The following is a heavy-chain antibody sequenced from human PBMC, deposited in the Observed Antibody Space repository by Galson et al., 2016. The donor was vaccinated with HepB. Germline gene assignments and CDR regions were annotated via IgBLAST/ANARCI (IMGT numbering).Heavy chain of an antibody. V-gene: IGHV3-21*01. D-gene: IGHD6-19*01. CDR2: ISSGSSYT. CDR3: ARMRYSSGWLDGFDI. CDR1: GFSFRSHA. Sequence: SLRLSCAVSGFSFRSHAMNWARQAPGKGLGWVSSISSGSSYTYYADSVKGRFTISRDNARNSLYLQMNSLRVEDTAVYYCARMRYSSGWLDGFDIWGQGTMVTVSS. J-gene: IGHJ3*02.